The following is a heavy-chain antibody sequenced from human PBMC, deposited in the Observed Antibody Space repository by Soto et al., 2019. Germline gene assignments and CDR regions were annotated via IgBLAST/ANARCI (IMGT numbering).Heavy chain of an antibody. J-gene: IGHJ5*02. D-gene: IGHD4-4*01. CDR1: GFTFSSYW. Sequence: EVQLVESGGGLVQPGGSLRLSCAASGFTFSSYWMHWVRQAPGKGLVWVSRINSDGSSTSYADSVKGRFTISRDNAKNTPYLHMNSLRDEDTAVYYCASALWTRTPRNSSAAWGQGTLVTVSS. V-gene: IGHV3-74*01. CDR3: ASALWTRTPRNSSAA. CDR2: INSDGSST.